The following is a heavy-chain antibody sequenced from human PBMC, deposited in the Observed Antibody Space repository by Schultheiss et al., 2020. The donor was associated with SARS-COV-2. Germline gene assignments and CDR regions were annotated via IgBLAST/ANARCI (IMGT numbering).Heavy chain of an antibody. CDR2: ISYDGSNK. CDR1: GFTVSSNY. D-gene: IGHD2/OR15-2a*01. V-gene: IGHV3-30*03. J-gene: IGHJ5*02. Sequence: GGSLRLSCSASGFTVSSNYMSWVRQAPGKGLEWVAVISYDGSNKYYADSVKGRFTISRDNSKNTLYLQMNSLRAEDTAVYYCARDRRYYGWFDPWGQGTLVTVSS. CDR3: ARDRRYYGWFDP.